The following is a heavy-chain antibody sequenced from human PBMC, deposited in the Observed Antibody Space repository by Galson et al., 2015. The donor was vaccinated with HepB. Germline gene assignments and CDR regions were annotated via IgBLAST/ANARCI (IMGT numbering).Heavy chain of an antibody. CDR3: ARLGYSYGHVWYYYYYMDV. Sequence: SLRLSCAASGFTFSSYSMNWVRQAPGKGLEWVSSISSSSSYIYYADSVKGRFTISRDNAKNSLYLQMNSLRAEDTAVYYCARLGYSYGHVWYYYYYMDVWGKGTTVTVSS. CDR1: GFTFSSYS. V-gene: IGHV3-21*01. CDR2: ISSSSSYI. J-gene: IGHJ6*03. D-gene: IGHD5-18*01.